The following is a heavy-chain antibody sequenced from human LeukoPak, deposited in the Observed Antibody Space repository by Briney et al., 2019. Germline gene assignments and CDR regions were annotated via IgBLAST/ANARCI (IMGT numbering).Heavy chain of an antibody. V-gene: IGHV1-2*02. J-gene: IGHJ3*02. Sequence: ASVRVSCKASGYTFTGYYMHWVRHAPRQGLEWMGWINPNSGGTNYAQKFQGRVTMTRVTSISTAYMELSRLRSDDTAVYYCARTENYYDSSGNYERPSAFDIWGKGTKVTVSS. CDR1: GYTFTGYY. CDR2: INPNSGGT. CDR3: ARTENYYDSSGNYERPSAFDI. D-gene: IGHD3-22*01.